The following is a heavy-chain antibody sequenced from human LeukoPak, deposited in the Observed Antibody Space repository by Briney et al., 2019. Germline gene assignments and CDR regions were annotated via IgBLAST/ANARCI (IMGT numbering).Heavy chain of an antibody. CDR3: ARDRDYYYGQIDY. Sequence: GASVKVSCKASGYTFTGYYMHWVRQAPGQGLEWMGRINPNSGGTNYAQKFQGRVTMTRDTSISTAYMELSRLRSDDTAVYYCARDRDYYYGQIDYWGQGTLVTVSS. V-gene: IGHV1-2*06. CDR2: INPNSGGT. CDR1: GYTFTGYY. J-gene: IGHJ4*02. D-gene: IGHD3-22*01.